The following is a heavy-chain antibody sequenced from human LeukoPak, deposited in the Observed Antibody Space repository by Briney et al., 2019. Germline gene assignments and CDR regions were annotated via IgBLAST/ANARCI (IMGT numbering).Heavy chain of an antibody. D-gene: IGHD3-16*01. J-gene: IGHJ4*02. CDR1: GGSISSNSYY. CDR2: INHSGST. CDR3: ARGGGSF. V-gene: IGHV4-39*07. Sequence: SETLSLTCTVSGGSISSNSYYWSWIRQPPGKGLEWIGEINHSGSTNYNPSLKSRVTISVDTSKNQFSLKLSSVTAADTAVYYCARGGGSFWGQGTLVTVSS.